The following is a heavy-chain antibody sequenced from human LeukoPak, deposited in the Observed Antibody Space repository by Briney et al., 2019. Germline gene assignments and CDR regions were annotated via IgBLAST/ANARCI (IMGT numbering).Heavy chain of an antibody. CDR3: TREADTVATALEAFDI. CDR1: GFTFGDYA. CDR2: IRSKAYGGTT. D-gene: IGHD5-12*01. J-gene: IGHJ3*02. V-gene: IGHV3-49*04. Sequence: GRSLRLSCTASGFTFGDYAMSWVRQAPGKGLEWVGFIRSKAYGGTTEYAASVKGRFTISRDDSKSIAYLQMNSLKTEDTAVYYCTREADTVATALEAFDIWGQGTMVTVSS.